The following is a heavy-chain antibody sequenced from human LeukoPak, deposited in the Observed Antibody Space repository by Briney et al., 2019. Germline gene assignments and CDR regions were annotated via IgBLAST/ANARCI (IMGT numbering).Heavy chain of an antibody. CDR2: INPSGGST. V-gene: IGHV1-46*01. Sequence: ASVKVSCKASGSTFTSYYMHWVRQAPGQGLEWMGIINPSGGSTSYAQKFQGRVTMTRDTSTSTVYMELSSLRSEDTAVYYCASSPWELYFDYWGQGTLVTVSS. CDR3: ASSPWELYFDY. CDR1: GSTFTSYY. J-gene: IGHJ4*02. D-gene: IGHD1-26*01.